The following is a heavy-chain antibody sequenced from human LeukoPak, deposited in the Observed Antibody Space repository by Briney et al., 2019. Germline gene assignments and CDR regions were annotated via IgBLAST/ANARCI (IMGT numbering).Heavy chain of an antibody. V-gene: IGHV4-59*01. CDR1: GGSITSYY. CDR2: IYYSGST. J-gene: IGHJ4*02. Sequence: SETLSLTCTVSGGSITSYYWSWIRQPPGKGLEWIGHIYYSGSTNYNPSLKSRVTISIDTSKNQFSLRLSSVTAADTAVYYCARGAAGYSYGRGQGTLVTVSS. CDR3: ARGAAGYSYG. D-gene: IGHD5-18*01.